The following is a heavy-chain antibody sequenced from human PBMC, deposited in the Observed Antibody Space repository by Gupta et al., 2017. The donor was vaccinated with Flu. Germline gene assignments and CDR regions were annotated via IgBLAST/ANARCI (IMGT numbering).Heavy chain of an antibody. CDR1: YGNYW. J-gene: IGHJ6*02. Sequence: YGNYWMHWVRQAPGKGPVWVSRVDGDGSSTTYADSVRGRFIISRDNAKSTLYLQMSSLRAEDSAIYYCVRGGGVYCSGTSSYMGDVWGQGTAVTVSS. CDR3: VRGGGVYCSGTSSYMGDV. CDR2: VDGDGSST. D-gene: IGHD2-2*02. V-gene: IGHV3-74*01.